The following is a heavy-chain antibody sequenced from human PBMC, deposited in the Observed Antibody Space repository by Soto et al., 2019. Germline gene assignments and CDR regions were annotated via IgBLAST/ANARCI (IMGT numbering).Heavy chain of an antibody. Sequence: SETLSLTCAVSGGSISSSNWWSWVRQPPGKGLEWIGEIYHSGSTNYNPSLKSRVTISVDKSKNQFSLKLSSVTAADTAVYYCARVKFYDFWSGYSTTNWFDPWGQGALVTVSS. D-gene: IGHD3-3*01. V-gene: IGHV4-4*02. J-gene: IGHJ5*02. CDR1: GGSISSSNW. CDR2: IYHSGST. CDR3: ARVKFYDFWSGYSTTNWFDP.